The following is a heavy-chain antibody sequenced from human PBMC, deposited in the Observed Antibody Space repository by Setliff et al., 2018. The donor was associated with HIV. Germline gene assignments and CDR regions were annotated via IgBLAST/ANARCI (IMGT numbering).Heavy chain of an antibody. CDR3: AKVVAGLDY. V-gene: IGHV3-53*01. CDR1: GFTFSYYS. D-gene: IGHD6-19*01. Sequence: GWSLRLSCAASGFTFSYYSMNWVRQAPGKGLEWVSYISSGGSTYYADSVKGRFTISRDNSKNTLYLQMNSMRAEDTAVYYCAKVVAGLDYWGPGTLVTVSS. J-gene: IGHJ4*02. CDR2: ISSGGST.